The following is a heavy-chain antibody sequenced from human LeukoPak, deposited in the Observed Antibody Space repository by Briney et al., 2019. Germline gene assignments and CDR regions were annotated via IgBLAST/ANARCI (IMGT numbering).Heavy chain of an antibody. D-gene: IGHD6-19*01. CDR1: GDSVSSNSGV. V-gene: IGHV6-1*01. CDR3: ARRTRSGHDAFDI. CDR2: TYYRSKWYT. Sequence: SQTLSLTCAISGDSVSSNSGVWNWIRQSPSRGLEWLGRTYYRSKWYTDYAVSVKSRITINPDTSNNQLSLHLNSVTPEDTAVYYCARRTRSGHDAFDIWGQGTMVTVSS. J-gene: IGHJ3*02.